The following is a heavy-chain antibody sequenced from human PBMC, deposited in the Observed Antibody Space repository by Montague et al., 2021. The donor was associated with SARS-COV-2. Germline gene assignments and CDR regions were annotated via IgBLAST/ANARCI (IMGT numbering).Heavy chain of an antibody. V-gene: IGHV4-39*01. CDR1: GDSISSGYFH. J-gene: IGHJ4*02. D-gene: IGHD2-2*01. CDR3: ARHLAISGPAAVSDY. CDR2: IHYSGIT. Sequence: SETLSLTCTVSGDSISSGYFHWGWIRQPPGKGLEWVGTIHYSGITYYXPSLKSRVTISVDTSRNQFSLKLSSVTAADTAIYYCARHLAISGPAAVSDYWGQGTLVTVSS.